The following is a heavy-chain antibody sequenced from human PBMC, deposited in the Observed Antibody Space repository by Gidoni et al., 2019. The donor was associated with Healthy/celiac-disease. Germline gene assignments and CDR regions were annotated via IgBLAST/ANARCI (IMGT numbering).Heavy chain of an antibody. V-gene: IGHV3-9*01. CDR2: ISWNSGTT. Sequence: EVQLVESGGGLVQPGRSLRLSCAAPGFTLEDYALHWVRQAPGKGLGWVSGISWNSGTTGYGDSVKGRFTISRDNAKNSLYLQMNSLRTEDTAVYYCAKGPKGRGVIIPFDYWGQGTLVTVSS. CDR3: AKGPKGRGVIIPFDY. CDR1: GFTLEDYA. D-gene: IGHD3-10*01. J-gene: IGHJ4*02.